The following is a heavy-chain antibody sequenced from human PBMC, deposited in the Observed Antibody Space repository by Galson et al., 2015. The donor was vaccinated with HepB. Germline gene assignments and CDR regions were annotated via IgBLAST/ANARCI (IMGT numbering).Heavy chain of an antibody. CDR1: GFTFSSYG. D-gene: IGHD6-19*01. Sequence: SLRLSCAASGFTFSSYGMHWVRQAPGKGLEWVAVIWYDGSNKYYADSVKGRFTISRDNSKNTLYLQMNSLRAEDTAVYYCAILAVAGTAFDYWGQGTLVTVSS. CDR3: AILAVAGTAFDY. V-gene: IGHV3-33*08. J-gene: IGHJ4*02. CDR2: IWYDGSNK.